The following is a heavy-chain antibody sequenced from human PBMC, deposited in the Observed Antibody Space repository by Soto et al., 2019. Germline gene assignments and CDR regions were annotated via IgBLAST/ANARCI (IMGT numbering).Heavy chain of an antibody. CDR2: IYYSGST. CDR1: GGSISSYY. V-gene: IGHV4-59*01. Sequence: SETLSLTCTVSGGSISSYYWSWIRQPPGKGLEWIGYIYYSGSTNYNPSLKSRVTISVDTSKNQFSLKLSSVTAADTAVYYCARDSGPYYYDSSGYYDYWGQGTLVTVSS. D-gene: IGHD3-22*01. CDR3: ARDSGPYYYDSSGYYDY. J-gene: IGHJ4*02.